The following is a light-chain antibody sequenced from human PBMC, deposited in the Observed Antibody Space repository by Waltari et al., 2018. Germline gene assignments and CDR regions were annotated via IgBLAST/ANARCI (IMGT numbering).Light chain of an antibody. Sequence: QTVVTQEPSLSVSPGGTVTLTCALSSGSVSSTSYATWYQQTPGQPPRTLVYKGNSRSSGVPDRFSGTILGNKAALTITGAQVDDESDYYCSIYMGSGIWVFGGGTKLTVL. CDR3: SIYMGSGIWV. CDR2: KGN. CDR1: SGSVSSTSY. J-gene: IGLJ3*02. V-gene: IGLV8-61*01.